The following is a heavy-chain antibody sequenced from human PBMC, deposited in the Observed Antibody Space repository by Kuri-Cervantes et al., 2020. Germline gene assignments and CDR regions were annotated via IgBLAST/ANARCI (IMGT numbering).Heavy chain of an antibody. CDR2: INHSGDT. V-gene: IGHV4-34*01. J-gene: IGHJ4*02. CDR3: ARDLTLSIGEITTDY. Sequence: SETLSLTCAVSGGSFSGHYWSWIRQPPGKGLEWIGEINHSGDTNYIPSLKSRVTISLDTSKNQFSLKLSSVTAADTAVYYCARDLTLSIGEITTDYWGQGTLVTVSS. D-gene: IGHD1-14*01. CDR1: GGSFSGHY.